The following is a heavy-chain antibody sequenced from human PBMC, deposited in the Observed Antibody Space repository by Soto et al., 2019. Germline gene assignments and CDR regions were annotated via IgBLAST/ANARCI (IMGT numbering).Heavy chain of an antibody. J-gene: IGHJ6*02. V-gene: IGHV1-18*01. CDR3: ARGRYCSRTNCYVDIMDI. Sequence: ASVKLSCKASGYTFISYGISWVRQAPGQGLEWMGWITAYNGYTNYAQKFQGRVTMTADTSTSTVYMELRSLRFDDTAVYYCARGRYCSRTNCYVDIMDIWAQGTTVTVSS. CDR1: GYTFISYG. D-gene: IGHD2-2*01. CDR2: ITAYNGYT.